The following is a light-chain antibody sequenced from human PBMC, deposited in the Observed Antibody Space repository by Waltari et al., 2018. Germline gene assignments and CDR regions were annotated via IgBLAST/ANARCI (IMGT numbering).Light chain of an antibody. J-gene: IGKJ4*01. CDR1: QSISSY. CDR3: QQHFNFPLT. Sequence: DIQMTQSPSSLSASVGDRVTITCRASQSISSYLNWYQQKPGKAPKLLIYAASSLQSGVPSRFSGSGSGTDFTLTISSLQAEDVAVYYCQQHFNFPLTFGGGTKVEI. V-gene: IGKV1-39*01. CDR2: AAS.